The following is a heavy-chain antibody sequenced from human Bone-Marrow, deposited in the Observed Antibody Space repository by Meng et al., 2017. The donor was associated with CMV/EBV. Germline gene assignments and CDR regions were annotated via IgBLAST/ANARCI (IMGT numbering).Heavy chain of an antibody. Sequence: ASVKVSCKASGYTFTSYDINWVRQAPGQGLEYMGWISAYNGNTNYAQKLQGRVTMTTDTSTSTAYMELRSLRSDDTAVYYCARDTGIYSSSATGYWGQGTLVTVSS. J-gene: IGHJ4*02. CDR3: ARDTGIYSSSATGY. CDR1: GYTFTSYD. CDR2: ISAYNGNT. D-gene: IGHD6-13*01. V-gene: IGHV1-18*01.